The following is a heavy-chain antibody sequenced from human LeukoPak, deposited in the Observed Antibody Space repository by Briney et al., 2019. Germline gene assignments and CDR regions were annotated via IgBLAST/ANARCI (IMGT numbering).Heavy chain of an antibody. Sequence: PGGSLRLSCAASGFTFSDYSMNWVRPAPGKGLEWVSSISSSSAYIYYADSMKGRFTISRDNAKNTLYLQRNSLRAEDTAVYYCARGLGGTGDYWGQGTLVTVSS. D-gene: IGHD3-10*01. CDR2: ISSSSAYI. V-gene: IGHV3-21*01. CDR1: GFTFSDYS. J-gene: IGHJ4*02. CDR3: ARGLGGTGDY.